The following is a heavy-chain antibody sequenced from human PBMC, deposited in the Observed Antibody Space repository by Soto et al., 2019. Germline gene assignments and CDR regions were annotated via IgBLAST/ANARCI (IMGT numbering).Heavy chain of an antibody. Sequence: GGSLRLSCAASGFTFSSYAMSWVRQAPGKGLEWVSAISGSGGSTYYADSVKGRFTISSDNSKNTLYLQMNSLRAEDTAVYYCARDHATSYYYYGMDVCRQGTTVTVSS. CDR3: ARDHATSYYYYGMDV. V-gene: IGHV3-23*01. CDR1: GFTFSSYA. CDR2: ISGSGGST. J-gene: IGHJ6*02.